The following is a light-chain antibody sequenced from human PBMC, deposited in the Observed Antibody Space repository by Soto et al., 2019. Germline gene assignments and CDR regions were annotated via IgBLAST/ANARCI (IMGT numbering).Light chain of an antibody. CDR3: QQYNDWPLT. V-gene: IGKV3-20*01. CDR2: AAS. J-gene: IGKJ4*01. CDR1: QSVSSSY. Sequence: DIVLTQSPGTLSLSPGERATLSCRASQSVSSSYFAWYQQKPGQAPRLLIYAASRRASGIPDRFSGSGSGTDFTLTINRLEPEDFAVYYCQQYNDWPLTFGGGTKVEIK.